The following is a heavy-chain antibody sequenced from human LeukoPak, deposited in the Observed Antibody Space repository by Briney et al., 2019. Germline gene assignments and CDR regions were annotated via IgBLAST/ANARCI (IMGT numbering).Heavy chain of an antibody. CDR3: ARYRRNNDFYLDD. D-gene: IGHD3/OR15-3a*01. Sequence: SETLSLTCAVSGGSLSGYYWSWIRQSPGKRLEWIGYIHYSGSTNYNPSLQSRVAFSIDTSMNQFSLRLTSVTDADTAMYYCARYRRNNDFYLDDWGRGTLVTVSS. CDR1: GGSLSGYY. V-gene: IGHV4-59*12. J-gene: IGHJ4*02. CDR2: IHYSGST.